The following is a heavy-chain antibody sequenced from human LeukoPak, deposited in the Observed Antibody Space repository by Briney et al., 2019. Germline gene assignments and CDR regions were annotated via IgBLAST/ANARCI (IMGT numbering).Heavy chain of an antibody. CDR1: GFTFSNNA. V-gene: IGHV3-23*01. D-gene: IGHD3-22*01. Sequence: AGGSLRLSCAACGFTFSNNAMTWGRQAPGKGLEWVSGVSGSGGSTYYADSVKGRFTISRDNSKNTLYLQMNSLRAEDTALYYCAKCNGDSSGSLGYWGQGTLLTVSS. CDR3: AKCNGDSSGSLGY. CDR2: VSGSGGST. J-gene: IGHJ4*02.